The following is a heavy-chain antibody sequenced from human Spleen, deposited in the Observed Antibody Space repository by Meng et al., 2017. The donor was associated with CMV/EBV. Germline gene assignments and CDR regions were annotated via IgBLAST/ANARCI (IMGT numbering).Heavy chain of an antibody. CDR2: IRYDGSNK. V-gene: IGHV3-30*02. CDR3: AKDKYSSGWYGFDY. Sequence: GESLKISCAASGFTLSSDGIYWVRQAPGKGLEWVAFIRYDGSNKDYADSVKGRFTISRDNSKNTLYLQMNSLRPEDTAVYYCAKDKYSSGWYGFDYWGQGTLVTVSS. D-gene: IGHD6-19*01. CDR1: GFTLSSDG. J-gene: IGHJ4*02.